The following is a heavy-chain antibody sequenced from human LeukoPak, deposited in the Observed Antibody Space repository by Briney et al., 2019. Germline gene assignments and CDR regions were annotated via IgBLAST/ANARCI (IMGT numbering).Heavy chain of an antibody. V-gene: IGHV4-39*07. CDR3: ARGNWNYGSWFFDL. CDR2: IYYSGST. J-gene: IGHJ2*01. CDR1: GGSISSSSYY. D-gene: IGHD1-7*01. Sequence: SETLSLTCTVSGGSISSSSYYWGWIRQPPGKGLEWVGSIYYSGSTYYNPSLKSRVTISVDRSNNQFSLEVNFVTAADTAVYYCARGNWNYGSWFFDLWGRGTLVTVSS.